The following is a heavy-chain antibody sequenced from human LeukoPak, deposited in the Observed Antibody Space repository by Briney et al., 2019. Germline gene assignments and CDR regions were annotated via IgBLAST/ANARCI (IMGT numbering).Heavy chain of an antibody. J-gene: IGHJ3*02. Sequence: PSETLSLTCTVSGGSISSSSYYWGWIRQPPGKGLEWIGSIYYSGSTYYNPSLKSRVTISVDTSKNQLSLKLSSVTAADTAVYYCARLALRTLRYFDPGVAFDIWGQGTMVTVSS. D-gene: IGHD3-9*01. V-gene: IGHV4-39*01. CDR2: IYYSGST. CDR3: ARLALRTLRYFDPGVAFDI. CDR1: GGSISSSSYY.